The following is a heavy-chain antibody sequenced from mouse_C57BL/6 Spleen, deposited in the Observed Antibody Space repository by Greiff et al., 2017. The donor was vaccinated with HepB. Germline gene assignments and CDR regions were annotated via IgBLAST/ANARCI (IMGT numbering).Heavy chain of an antibody. Sequence: QVHVKQSGAELVKPGASVKLSCKASGYTFTSYWMHWVKQRPGQGLEWIGMIHPNSGSTNYNEKFKSKATLTVDKSSSTAYMQISSLTSEDSAVYYSAKTYYDGDAMDYWGQGTSVTVSS. V-gene: IGHV1-64*01. CDR1: GYTFTSYW. CDR3: AKTYYDGDAMDY. J-gene: IGHJ4*01. CDR2: IHPNSGST. D-gene: IGHD1-1*01.